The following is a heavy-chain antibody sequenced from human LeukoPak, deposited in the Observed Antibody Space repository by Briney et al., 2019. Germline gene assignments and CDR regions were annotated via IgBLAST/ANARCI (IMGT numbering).Heavy chain of an antibody. Sequence: ASVKVSCTASGGTFSSYAISWVRQAPGQGLEWMGRIIPILGIANYAQKFQGRVTITADKSTSTAYMELSSLRSEDTAVYYCARGSTSGYYFDYWGQGTLVTVSS. CDR3: ARGSTSGYYFDY. J-gene: IGHJ4*02. V-gene: IGHV1-69*04. D-gene: IGHD3-3*01. CDR2: IIPILGIA. CDR1: GGTFSSYA.